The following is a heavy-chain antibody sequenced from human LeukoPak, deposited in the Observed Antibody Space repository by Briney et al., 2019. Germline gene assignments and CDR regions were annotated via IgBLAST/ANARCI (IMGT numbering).Heavy chain of an antibody. CDR2: ISGSSRTM. CDR1: GFTFSSYS. Sequence: GALSLSCAASGFTFSSYSMHWIRQAPGKGLEWVSYISGSSRTMYYADSVKGRFTISRDNAKISLYLQMNSLRAEDTAVYYCARDLGLYDYGGNIDYWGQGTLVTVSS. CDR3: ARDLGLYDYGGNIDY. J-gene: IGHJ4*02. V-gene: IGHV3-48*04. D-gene: IGHD4-23*01.